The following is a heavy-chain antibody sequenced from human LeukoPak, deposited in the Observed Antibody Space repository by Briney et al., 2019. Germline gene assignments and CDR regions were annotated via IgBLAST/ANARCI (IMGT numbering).Heavy chain of an antibody. V-gene: IGHV3-7*01. CDR2: IEPDGSGK. CDR1: GFSFRDYW. Sequence: QPGRSLRLSCAASGFSFRDYWMSWVRQAPGKGLEWVADIEPDGSGKTYVDSVKGRFTISRDNAQQSLYLQMDTLTAEDTAVYYCVTSWVRQQRDFWGQGTLVTVSS. CDR3: VTSWVRQQRDF. D-gene: IGHD3-10*01. J-gene: IGHJ4*02.